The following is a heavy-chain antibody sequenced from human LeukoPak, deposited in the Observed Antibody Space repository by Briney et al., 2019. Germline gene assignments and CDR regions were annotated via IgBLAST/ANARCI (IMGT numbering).Heavy chain of an antibody. Sequence: SETLSLTCAVYGGSFSGYYWSWIRQPPGKGLEWIGEINHSGSTNYNPSLKSRVTISVDTSKNQFSLKLSSVTAADTAVYYCARALRMVYAINWFDPRGQGTLVTVSS. V-gene: IGHV4-34*01. D-gene: IGHD2-8*01. CDR3: ARALRMVYAINWFDP. CDR2: INHSGST. CDR1: GGSFSGYY. J-gene: IGHJ5*02.